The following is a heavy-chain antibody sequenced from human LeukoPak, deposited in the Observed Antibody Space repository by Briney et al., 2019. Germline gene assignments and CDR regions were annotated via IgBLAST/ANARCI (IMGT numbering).Heavy chain of an antibody. CDR3: AREGKYCSSTRCYATGWFDP. V-gene: IGHV3-21*01. Sequence: GGSLRLSCAASGFTFSSYSMNWVRQAPGKGLEWVSSISSSSSYIYYADSVKGRFTISRDHAKNSLYLQMNSLRAEDTAVYYCAREGKYCSSTRCYATGWFDPWGQGTLVTVSS. D-gene: IGHD2-2*01. J-gene: IGHJ5*02. CDR1: GFTFSSYS. CDR2: ISSSSSYI.